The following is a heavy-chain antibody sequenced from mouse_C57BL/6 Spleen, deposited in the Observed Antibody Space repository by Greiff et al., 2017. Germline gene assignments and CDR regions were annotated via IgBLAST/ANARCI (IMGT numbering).Heavy chain of an antibody. Sequence: EVQVVESGGGLVKPGGSLKLSCAASGFTFSDYGMHWVRQAPEKGLEWVAYISSGSSTIYYADTVKGRFTISRDNAKNTLFLEMTSLMSEDTAMYYCARGVYVHWYFDVWGTGTTVTVSS. CDR1: GFTFSDYG. V-gene: IGHV5-17*01. D-gene: IGHD1-1*01. CDR3: ARGVYVHWYFDV. CDR2: ISSGSSTI. J-gene: IGHJ1*03.